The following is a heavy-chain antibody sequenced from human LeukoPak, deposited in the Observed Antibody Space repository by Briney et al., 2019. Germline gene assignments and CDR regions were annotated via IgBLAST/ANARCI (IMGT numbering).Heavy chain of an antibody. CDR2: INHSGST. CDR1: GGSFSGYY. J-gene: IGHJ4*02. V-gene: IGHV4-34*01. CDR3: ARGGRRYSSGWYDTEDPQNYYSDY. D-gene: IGHD6-19*01. Sequence: SETLSLTCAVYGGSFSGYYWSWIRQPPGKGLEWIGEINHSGSTNYNPSLKSRVTISVDTSKNQFSLKLSSVTAADTAVYYCARGGRRYSSGWYDTEDPQNYYSDYWGQGTLVTVSS.